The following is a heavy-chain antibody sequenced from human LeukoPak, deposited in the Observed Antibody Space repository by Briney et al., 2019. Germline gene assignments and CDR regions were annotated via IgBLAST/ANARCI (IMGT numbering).Heavy chain of an antibody. V-gene: IGHV7-4-1*02. CDR1: GYTFTSYA. CDR3: ARASISSSWYRYYYYGMDV. J-gene: IGHJ6*02. Sequence: ASVKVSCKASGYTFTSYAMNWVRQAPGQGLEWMGWINTNTGNPTYAQGFTGRFVFSLDTSVSTAYLQISSLKAEDTAVYYCARASISSSWYRYYYYGMDVWGQGTTVTVSS. D-gene: IGHD6-13*01. CDR2: INTNTGNP.